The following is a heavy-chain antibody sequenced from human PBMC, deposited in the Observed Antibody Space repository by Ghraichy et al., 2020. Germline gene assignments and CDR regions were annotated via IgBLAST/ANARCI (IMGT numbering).Heavy chain of an antibody. CDR1: GFTFSSYR. Sequence: GGSLRLSCAASGFTFSSYRMHWVRQAPGKGLVWVSRINIDGSSTSYADSVKGRFTISRDNAKNTLYLQMNSLRAEDTAVYYCARAWRESSGYYPGDWGQGTLVTVSS. V-gene: IGHV3-74*01. CDR3: ARAWRESSGYYPGD. D-gene: IGHD3-22*01. J-gene: IGHJ4*02. CDR2: INIDGSST.